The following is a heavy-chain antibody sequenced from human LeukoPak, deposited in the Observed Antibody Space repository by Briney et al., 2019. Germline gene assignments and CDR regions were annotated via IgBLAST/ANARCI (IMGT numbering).Heavy chain of an antibody. CDR1: GYTFTSYA. Sequence: ASVKVSCKASGYTFTSYAMHWVRQAPGQRLEWMGWINAGNGNTKYSQKFQGRVTITRDTSASTAYMELSSLRPEDTAVYYCARLNLDYGPHPYIWGQGTMVTVSS. CDR3: ARLNLDYGPHPYI. D-gene: IGHD4-17*01. CDR2: INAGNGNT. J-gene: IGHJ3*02. V-gene: IGHV1-3*01.